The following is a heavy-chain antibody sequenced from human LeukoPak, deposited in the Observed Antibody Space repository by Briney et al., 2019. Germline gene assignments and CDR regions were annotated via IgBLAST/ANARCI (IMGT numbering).Heavy chain of an antibody. CDR1: GFTFSSYA. CDR3: ARVTYSSSWRV. J-gene: IGHJ4*02. CDR2: IKQDGSEK. Sequence: GGSLRLSCAASGFTFSSYAMSWVRQAPGKGLEWVANIKQDGSEKYCVDSVKGRFTISRDNAKNSLYLQMNSLRAEDTAVYYCARVTYSSSWRVWGQGTLVTVSS. V-gene: IGHV3-7*01. D-gene: IGHD6-13*01.